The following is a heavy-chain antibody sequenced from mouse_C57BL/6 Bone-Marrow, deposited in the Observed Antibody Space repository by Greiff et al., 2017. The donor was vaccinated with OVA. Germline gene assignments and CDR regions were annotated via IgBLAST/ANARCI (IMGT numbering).Heavy chain of an antibody. V-gene: IGHV1-5*01. CDR2: IYPGNSDT. Sequence: VQLQQSGTVLARPGASVKMSCKTSGYTFTSYWMHWVKQRPGQGLEWIGAIYPGNSDTSYNQKFQGKAKMTAVTSASTAYMKLSSLTNEDSAVYYCTSFMVTTNYYAMDYWGQGTSVTASS. D-gene: IGHD2-2*01. CDR1: GYTFTSYW. J-gene: IGHJ4*01. CDR3: TSFMVTTNYYAMDY.